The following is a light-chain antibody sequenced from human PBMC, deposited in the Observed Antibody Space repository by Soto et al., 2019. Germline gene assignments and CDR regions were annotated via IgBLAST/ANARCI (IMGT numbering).Light chain of an antibody. J-gene: IGLJ1*01. Sequence: QSALTQPASVSGSPGQSITISCTGTSSDVGGYNYVSWYQQHPGKAPKLMIYEVSNRPSGVSNRFSGSKSGNTASLTISGLQAQDEAAYYCSSYTSSSTRVSGTGTKVTVL. CDR3: SSYTSSSTRV. V-gene: IGLV2-14*01. CDR1: SSDVGGYNY. CDR2: EVS.